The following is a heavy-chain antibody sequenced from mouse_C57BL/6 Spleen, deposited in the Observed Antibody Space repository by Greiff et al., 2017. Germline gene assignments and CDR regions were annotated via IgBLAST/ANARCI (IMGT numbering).Heavy chain of an antibody. V-gene: IGHV14-2*01. CDR1: GFNIKDYY. D-gene: IGHD2-4*01. Sequence: VQLQQSGAELVKPGASVKLSCTASGFNIKDYYMHWVKQRTEQGLEWIGRIDPEDGETKYATNFQGKATITADTSSHTDYLQLSSLTSEDTAVYYCARCYDYEWYFDVWGTGTTVTVSS. CDR3: ARCYDYEWYFDV. J-gene: IGHJ1*03. CDR2: IDPEDGET.